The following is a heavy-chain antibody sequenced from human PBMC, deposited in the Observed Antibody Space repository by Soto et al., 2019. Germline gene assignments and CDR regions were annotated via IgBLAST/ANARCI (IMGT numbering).Heavy chain of an antibody. Sequence: GFSVKVPRKASVCSHSGYSFSWLGLAPALGREWMGWIITIFGSVNYAQKFQGRDNITAVKSTLTAYIEMSSMRSEDTAVYFCARAKGVVPAAGDCYYYGLDVWGQGITVTVSS. CDR1: VCSHSGYS. CDR3: ARAKGVVPAAGDCYYYGLDV. V-gene: IGHV1-69*06. J-gene: IGHJ6*02. CDR2: IITIFGSV. D-gene: IGHD2-2*01.